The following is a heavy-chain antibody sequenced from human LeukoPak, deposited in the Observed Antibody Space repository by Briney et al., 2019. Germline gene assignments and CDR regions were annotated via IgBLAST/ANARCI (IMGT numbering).Heavy chain of an antibody. CDR1: GFSFSTYW. CDR2: VNSDGTST. V-gene: IGHV3-74*01. Sequence: GGSLRLSCVASGFSFSTYWMHWVRQAPGKGLVWVSRVNSDGTSTNYADSVKGRCTISRDNSKNTVYLEMNSLRAEDTAIYYCAKVSVGPLSRPTHVALYYGMDVWGQGTTVTVSS. D-gene: IGHD2-8*01. CDR3: AKVSVGPLSRPTHVALYYGMDV. J-gene: IGHJ6*02.